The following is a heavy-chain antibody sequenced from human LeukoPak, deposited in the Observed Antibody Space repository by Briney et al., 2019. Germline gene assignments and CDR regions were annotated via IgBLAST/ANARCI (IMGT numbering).Heavy chain of an antibody. V-gene: IGHV1-8*01. CDR1: GYTFTNYD. J-gene: IGHJ4*02. D-gene: IGHD6-19*01. CDR2: MNPNSGHT. CDR3: ARDWRSIAVAGTNDY. Sequence: GASVKVSCNASGYTFTNYDINWVRQATGQGLEWMGWMNPNSGHTGYAQKFQGRVSMTRNTSISTAYMELSSLRSEDTAVYYCARDWRSIAVAGTNDYWGQGTLVTVSS.